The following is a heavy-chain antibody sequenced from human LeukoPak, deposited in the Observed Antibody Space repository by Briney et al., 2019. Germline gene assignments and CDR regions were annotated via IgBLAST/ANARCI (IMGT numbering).Heavy chain of an antibody. J-gene: IGHJ3*02. CDR2: INHSGST. CDR3: ASLAGYSYGPTQVFDI. CDR1: GGSFSGYY. D-gene: IGHD5-18*01. Sequence: SETLSLTCAVYGGSFSGYYWSWIRQPPGKGLEWIGEINHSGSTNYNPSLKSRVTISVDTSKNQFSLKLSSVTAADTAVCYCASLAGYSYGPTQVFDIWGQGTMVTVSS. V-gene: IGHV4-34*01.